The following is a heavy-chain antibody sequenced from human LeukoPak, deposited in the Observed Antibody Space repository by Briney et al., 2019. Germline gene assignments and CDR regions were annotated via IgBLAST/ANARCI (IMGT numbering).Heavy chain of an antibody. CDR2: TRNKANSYTT. CDR3: AREGSSFYSIDAFDI. J-gene: IGHJ3*02. Sequence: PGGSLRLSCAASGFTFSDHYMDWVRQAPGKGLEWVGRTRNKANSYTTEYAASVKGRFTISRDDSKNSLYLQMNSLKTEDTAVYYCAREGSSFYSIDAFDIWGQGTMVTVSS. D-gene: IGHD6-13*01. V-gene: IGHV3-72*01. CDR1: GFTFSDHY.